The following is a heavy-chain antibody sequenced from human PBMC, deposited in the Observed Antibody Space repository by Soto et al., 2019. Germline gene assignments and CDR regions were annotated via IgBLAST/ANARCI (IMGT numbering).Heavy chain of an antibody. CDR1: GFTFSSYA. V-gene: IGHV3-23*01. CDR2: ISGSGGST. J-gene: IGHJ4*02. Sequence: GGSLRLSCAASGFTFSSYAMSWVRQAPGKGLEWVSAISGSGGSTYYADSVKGRFTISRDNSKNTLYLQMNSLRAEDTAVYYCAKGHFSAGSTVTNFDYWGQGTLVTVSS. D-gene: IGHD4-17*01. CDR3: AKGHFSAGSTVTNFDY.